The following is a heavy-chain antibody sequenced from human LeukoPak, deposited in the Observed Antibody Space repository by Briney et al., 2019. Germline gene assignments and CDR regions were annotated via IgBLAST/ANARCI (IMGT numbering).Heavy chain of an antibody. V-gene: IGHV3-23*01. J-gene: IGHJ4*02. CDR2: ISGSGDST. CDR3: TKDVVSNSKAFDY. D-gene: IGHD2-8*01. CDR1: GFTFSSYT. Sequence: PGGSLRLSCAASGFTFSSYTMRWVRQTPGKGLEWVSSISGSGDSTYYADSVKGRFTIFRDNSQSTLYLEVNSLRADDTAVYYCTKDVVSNSKAFDYWGQGTLVTVPS.